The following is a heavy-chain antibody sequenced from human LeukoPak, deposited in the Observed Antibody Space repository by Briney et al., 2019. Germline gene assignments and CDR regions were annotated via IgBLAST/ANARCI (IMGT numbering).Heavy chain of an antibody. CDR3: AKASWVSSADAVL. CDR1: GFTFSNFW. J-gene: IGHJ4*02. V-gene: IGHV3-23*01. Sequence: GGSLRLSCVASGFTFSNFWMNWVRQAPGRGLEWVSSLRGDGETFYAESVKGRFTLSRDESRNTVFLHLNNLRVEDTALYYCAKASWVSSADAVLWGQGTVVTVS. D-gene: IGHD3-10*01. CDR2: LRGDGET.